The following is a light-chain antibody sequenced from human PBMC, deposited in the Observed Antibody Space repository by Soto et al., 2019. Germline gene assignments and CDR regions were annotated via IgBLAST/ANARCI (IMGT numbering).Light chain of an antibody. CDR2: DAS. V-gene: IGKV1-33*01. CDR1: QSISSW. CDR3: QQYDNLPIT. Sequence: DVKMSQSPSALSASVGDRVTITCRASQSISSWLAWYQQKPGKAPKLLIYDASNLETGVPSRFSGSGSGTDFTFTISSLQPEDIATYYCQQYDNLPITFGQGTLLEIK. J-gene: IGKJ5*01.